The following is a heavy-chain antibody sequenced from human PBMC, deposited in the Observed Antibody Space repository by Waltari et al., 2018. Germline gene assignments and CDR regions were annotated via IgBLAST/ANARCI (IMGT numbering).Heavy chain of an antibody. J-gene: IGHJ4*02. CDR2: THTSGST. D-gene: IGHD3-10*01. Sequence: QVQLQASGPGLVKPSQTLSLTCPVSGGSISRNIYYWTWIRQPAGKGLEWLGRTHTSGSTYYNPSLKSRLTISVDRSRNQFSLKLSSVTAADTAVYYCASFGSHSYWGQGTLVTVSS. CDR1: GGSISRNIYY. V-gene: IGHV4-61*02. CDR3: ASFGSHSY.